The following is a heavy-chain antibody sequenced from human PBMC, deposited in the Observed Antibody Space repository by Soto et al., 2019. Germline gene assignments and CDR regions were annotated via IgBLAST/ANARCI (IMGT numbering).Heavy chain of an antibody. V-gene: IGHV4-31*03. J-gene: IGHJ4*02. D-gene: IGHD6-13*01. CDR3: AREIEAARLDY. Sequence: ASETLSLTCTVSGGSISSGGYYWSWIRQHPGKGLEWIGYIYYSGSTYYNPSLKSRVTISVDTSKNQFSLKLSSVTAADTAVYYCAREIEAARLDYWGQGTLVTVSS. CDR1: GGSISSGGYY. CDR2: IYYSGST.